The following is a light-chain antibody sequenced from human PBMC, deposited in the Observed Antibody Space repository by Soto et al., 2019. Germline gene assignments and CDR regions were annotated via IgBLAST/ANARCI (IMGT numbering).Light chain of an antibody. CDR3: QQGFSTPIT. J-gene: IGKJ5*01. CDR2: TAS. V-gene: IGKV1-39*01. Sequence: DIQMTQSPSSLSASVGDRVTITCRASQSISSYLNWCQQKPGKAPKLLISTASSLQSGVPSRFTGSRSGADFTLTISSLQPEDSATYYCQQGFSTPITFGQGTRLEI. CDR1: QSISSY.